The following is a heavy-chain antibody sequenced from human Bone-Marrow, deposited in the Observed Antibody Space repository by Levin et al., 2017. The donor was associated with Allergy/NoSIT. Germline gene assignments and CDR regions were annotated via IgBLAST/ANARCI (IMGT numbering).Heavy chain of an antibody. V-gene: IGHV4-34*01. CDR2: ITHSGST. D-gene: IGHD3-10*01. CDR1: GGSFSGFF. CDR3: ARGRGFSSGALGSV. J-gene: IGHJ6*04. Sequence: GSLRLSCVVSGGSFSGFFGNWIRQSPGKGLEWIGEITHSGSTNYSPSLTSRLTISLDSSKKQLSLKLTSVTAADTAVYYCARGRGFSSGALGSVWGKGTTVIVSS.